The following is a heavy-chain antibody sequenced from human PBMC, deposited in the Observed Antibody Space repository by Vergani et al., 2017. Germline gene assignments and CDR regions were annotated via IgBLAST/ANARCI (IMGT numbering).Heavy chain of an antibody. CDR3: ARQFWGGGGYRFDH. V-gene: IGHV4-59*04. D-gene: IGHD5-18*01. CDR2: IFYTGTS. Sequence: QVQLQESGPGLVKPSETLSLTCPVSGAAIKDFYWSWFRQPPGKGLEWIGSIFYTGTSYYNPSLEGRATNSVNTSQHQFSLKRKSVTAADTAVYYCARQFWGGGGYRFDHWGQGALVTVSS. J-gene: IGHJ4*02. CDR1: GAAIKDFY.